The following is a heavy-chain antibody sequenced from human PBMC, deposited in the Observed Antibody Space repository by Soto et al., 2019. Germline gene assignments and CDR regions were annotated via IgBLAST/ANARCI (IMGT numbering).Heavy chain of an antibody. Sequence: SETLSLTCTVSGGSINSGDYYRSWIRHPPGKDPEWIGSIYYSGSTYYNPSLKSRLTISVDTSKNHFSLKLSSVTAADTAMYYCARSLSGDNWFDPWGQGTLVTVSS. CDR3: ARSLSGDNWFDP. D-gene: IGHD1-26*01. V-gene: IGHV4-30-4*01. CDR2: IYYSGST. J-gene: IGHJ5*02. CDR1: GGSINSGDYY.